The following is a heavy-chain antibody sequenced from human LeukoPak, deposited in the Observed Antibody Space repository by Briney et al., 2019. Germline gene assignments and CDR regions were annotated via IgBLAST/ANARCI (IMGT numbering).Heavy chain of an antibody. J-gene: IGHJ4*02. Sequence: SETLSLTCTVSGGSISSSSYYWGWIRQPPGKGLEWIGSIYYSGSTYYNPSLKSRVTISVDTSKNQFSLKLSSVTAADTAVYYCARGITMIVVVSPGFDYWGQGTLVTVSS. CDR1: GGSISSSSYY. CDR3: ARGITMIVVVSPGFDY. D-gene: IGHD3-22*01. CDR2: IYYSGST. V-gene: IGHV4-39*07.